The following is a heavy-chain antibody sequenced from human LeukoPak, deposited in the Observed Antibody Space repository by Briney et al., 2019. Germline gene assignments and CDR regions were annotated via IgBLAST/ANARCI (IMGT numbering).Heavy chain of an antibody. Sequence: SVKVSCKASGGSFSSYAISWVRQAPGQGLEWMGGIIPIFGTANYAQKFQGRVTITTDESTSTAYMELSSLRSEDTAVYYCAKAPLRIAVAGTTDAFDIWGQGTMVTVSS. CDR3: AKAPLRIAVAGTTDAFDI. V-gene: IGHV1-69*05. CDR2: IIPIFGTA. D-gene: IGHD6-19*01. CDR1: GGSFSSYA. J-gene: IGHJ3*02.